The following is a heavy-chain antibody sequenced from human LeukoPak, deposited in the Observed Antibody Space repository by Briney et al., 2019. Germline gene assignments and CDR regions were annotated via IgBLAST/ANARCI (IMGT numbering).Heavy chain of an antibody. CDR3: ARIVRGGYSFDY. Sequence: SGPTLVNPTQTLTLTCTFSGFSLSTSGMCVSWMRQPPGKALEWLARIDWDDDKYYSTSLKTRLTISRDTSKNQVVLTMTNMDPVDTATYYCARIVRGGYSFDYWGQGTLVTVSS. CDR1: GFSLSTSGMC. V-gene: IGHV2-70*11. D-gene: IGHD2-21*01. J-gene: IGHJ4*02. CDR2: IDWDDDK.